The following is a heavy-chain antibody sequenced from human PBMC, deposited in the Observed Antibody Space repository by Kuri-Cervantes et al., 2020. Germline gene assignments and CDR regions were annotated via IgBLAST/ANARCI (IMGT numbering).Heavy chain of an antibody. V-gene: IGHV5-51*01. Sequence: GESLKISCKGSGYSFTSYWIGWVRQMPGKGLEWMGIIYPGDSDTRYSPSFQGQVTISADKSISTAYLQWSSQKASDTAMYYCAREGMEVAALNWFDPWGQGTLVTVSS. CDR3: AREGMEVAALNWFDP. J-gene: IGHJ5*02. CDR2: IYPGDSDT. CDR1: GYSFTSYW. D-gene: IGHD6-19*01.